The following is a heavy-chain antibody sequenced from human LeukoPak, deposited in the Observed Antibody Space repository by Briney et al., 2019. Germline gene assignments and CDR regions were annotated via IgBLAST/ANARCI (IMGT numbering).Heavy chain of an antibody. CDR1: GFTFSEYY. J-gene: IGHJ6*02. CDR2: ISSGSTI. CDR3: ARDLGFIAAAGSYYYYGMDV. V-gene: IGHV3-11*04. D-gene: IGHD6-13*01. Sequence: KSGGSLRLSCAASGFTFSEYYMSWIRQAPGKGLEWVSYISSGSTIYYADSVKGRFTISRDNAKNSLYLQMNSLRAEDTAVYYCARDLGFIAAAGSYYYYGMDVWGQGTTVTVSS.